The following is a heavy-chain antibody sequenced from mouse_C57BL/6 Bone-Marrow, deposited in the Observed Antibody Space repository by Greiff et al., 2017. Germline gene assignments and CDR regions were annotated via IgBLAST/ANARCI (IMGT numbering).Heavy chain of an antibody. CDR2: INPGSGGT. D-gene: IGHD4-1*01. CDR3: ARVGPYYFDY. Sequence: QVQLQQSGAELVRPGTSVKVSCKASGYAFTNYLIEWVKQRPGQGLEWIGVINPGSGGTNYNEKFQGKATLTADKSSSTAYMQLSSQPSEDAAVYCCARVGPYYFDYWGQGNTLTVSS. CDR1: GYAFTNYL. J-gene: IGHJ2*01. V-gene: IGHV1-54*01.